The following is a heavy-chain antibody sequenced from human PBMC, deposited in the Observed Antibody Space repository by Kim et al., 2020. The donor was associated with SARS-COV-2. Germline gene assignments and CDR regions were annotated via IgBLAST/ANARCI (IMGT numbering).Heavy chain of an antibody. CDR1: GFTFSSYW. CDR2: IESDGSGT. CDR3: ARGMSLGL. J-gene: IGHJ1*01. V-gene: IGHV3-74*01. Sequence: GGSLRLSCAASGFTFSSYWMSWVRQVPGKGLVWVSRIESDGSGTSYAASVKGRFTISRENAKNTLYLQRNSRRAEDTAVYYCARGMSLGLWGQGTLVTVSS.